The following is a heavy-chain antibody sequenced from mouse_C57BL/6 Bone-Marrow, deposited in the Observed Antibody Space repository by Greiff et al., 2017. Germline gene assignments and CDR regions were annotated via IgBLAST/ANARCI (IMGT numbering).Heavy chain of an antibody. CDR3: ARGELLRYFPLAY. J-gene: IGHJ3*01. V-gene: IGHV1-53*01. D-gene: IGHD1-1*01. CDR1: GYTFPSYW. CDR2: INPSNGGT. Sequence: VQLQQPGTELVKPGASVKLSCKASGYTFPSYWMHWVKQRPGQGLEWIGNINPSNGGTNYNEKFKSKATLTVDKSSSTAYMQLSSLTSEDSAVYECARGELLRYFPLAYWGQGTRVTVSA.